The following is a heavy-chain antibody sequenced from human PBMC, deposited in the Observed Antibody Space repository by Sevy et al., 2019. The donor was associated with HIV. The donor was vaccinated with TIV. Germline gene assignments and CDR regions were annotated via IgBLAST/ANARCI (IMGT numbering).Heavy chain of an antibody. CDR3: ARDKGATYYDSSGYHNWFDP. V-gene: IGHV4-4*07. D-gene: IGHD3-22*01. J-gene: IGHJ5*02. CDR2: IYTSGST. Sequence: SETLSLTCTVSGGSISSYYWSWIRRPAGKGLEWIGRIYTSGSTNYNPSLRSRVTMSVDTSKNQFSLKLSSVTAADTAVCYCARDKGATYYDSSGYHNWFDPWGQGTLVTVSS. CDR1: GGSISSYY.